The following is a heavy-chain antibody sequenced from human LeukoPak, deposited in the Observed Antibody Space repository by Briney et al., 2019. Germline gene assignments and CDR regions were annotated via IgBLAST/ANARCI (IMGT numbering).Heavy chain of an antibody. V-gene: IGHV1-2*02. CDR2: INPNSGGT. D-gene: IGHD5-24*01. CDR1: GYTFTSYG. J-gene: IGHJ4*02. Sequence: ASVKVSCKASGYTFTSYGISWVRQAPGQGLEWMGWINPNSGGTNYAQKFQGRVTMTRDTSISTAYMELSRLRSDDTAVYHCARELRRWLQSLFGYWGQGTLVTVSS. CDR3: ARELRRWLQSLFGY.